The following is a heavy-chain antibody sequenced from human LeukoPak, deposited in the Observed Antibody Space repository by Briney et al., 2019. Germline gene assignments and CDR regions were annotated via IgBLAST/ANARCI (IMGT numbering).Heavy chain of an antibody. CDR1: GGSFSGYY. CDR3: ARVIAARPFGAPDY. CDR2: INHSGST. Sequence: PSETLSLTCAVYGGSFSGYYWSWIRQPPGKGLEWIGEINHSGSTNYDPSLKSRVTISVDTSKNQFSLKLSSVTAADTAVYYCARVIAARPFGAPDYWGQGTLVTVSS. V-gene: IGHV4-34*01. J-gene: IGHJ4*02. D-gene: IGHD6-6*01.